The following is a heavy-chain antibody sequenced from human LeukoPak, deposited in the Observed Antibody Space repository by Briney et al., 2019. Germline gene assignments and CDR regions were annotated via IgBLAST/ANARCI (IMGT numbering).Heavy chain of an antibody. J-gene: IGHJ4*02. CDR1: GFSFSSHW. D-gene: IGHD1-26*01. V-gene: IGHV3-7*01. Sequence: PGGSLRLSCAGSGFSFSSHWMSWVRQAPGKGLEWVANIGEDGSGKHYVDSVRGRFTISRDNAKNSLYLQVNSLKAEDTAMYYCARDSIYSGSFSSFDLWGQGTLVTVSS. CDR2: IGEDGSGK. CDR3: ARDSIYSGSFSSFDL.